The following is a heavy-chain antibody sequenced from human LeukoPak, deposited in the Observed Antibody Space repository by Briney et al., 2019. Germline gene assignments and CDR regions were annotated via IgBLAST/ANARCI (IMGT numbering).Heavy chain of an antibody. J-gene: IGHJ4*02. V-gene: IGHV3-74*01. CDR2: LRTDGGRT. Sequence: GGSLRLSCVASGFTFNQYWMHWVRQAPGAGLEWVSRLRTDGGRTNYADSVRGRFTVSRDNARNTVYLQMNSLRVEDTAVYYCARDHPGSNSLDYWGQGTLVTVSS. CDR1: GFTFNQYW. D-gene: IGHD4-11*01. CDR3: ARDHPGSNSLDY.